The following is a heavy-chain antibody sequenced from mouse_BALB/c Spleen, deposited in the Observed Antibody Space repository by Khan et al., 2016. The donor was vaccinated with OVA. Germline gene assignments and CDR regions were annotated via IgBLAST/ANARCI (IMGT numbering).Heavy chain of an antibody. V-gene: IGHV5-17*02. CDR3: ARGNGAY. CDR2: INSGSTTI. Sequence: EVKLVESGGGLVQPGGSRKLSCAASGFTFSSFGMHWVRQAPAKGLEWVAYINSGSTTIYYADPVKGRFTISRDNPKNTLFLQMTSLRSEDTAMYYWARGNGAYWGQGTTLTVSS. CDR1: GFTFSSFG. J-gene: IGHJ2*01.